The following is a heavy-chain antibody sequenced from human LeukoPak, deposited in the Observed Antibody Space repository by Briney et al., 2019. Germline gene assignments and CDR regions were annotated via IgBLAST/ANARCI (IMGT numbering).Heavy chain of an antibody. CDR1: GYTFTGYY. Sequence: ASVKVSCKASGYTFTGYYMHWVRQAPGQGLEWMGWINPNSGGTNYAQKFQGRVTMTRDTSISTAYMELSRLRSDDTAVYYCARGVGLSLAYCGGDCRTHFDYWGQGTLVTVPS. CDR2: INPNSGGT. CDR3: ARGVGLSLAYCGGDCRTHFDY. V-gene: IGHV1-2*02. D-gene: IGHD2-21*02. J-gene: IGHJ4*02.